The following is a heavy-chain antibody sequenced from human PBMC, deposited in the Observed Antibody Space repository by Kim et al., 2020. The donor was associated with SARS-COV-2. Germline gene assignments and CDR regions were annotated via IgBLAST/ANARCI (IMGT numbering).Heavy chain of an antibody. D-gene: IGHD6-13*01. CDR3: ARAPMVQQLYANYYYYGMDV. Sequence: SETLSLTCTVSGYSISSGYYWGWIRRPPGKGLEWIGSIYHSGSTYYNPSLKSRVTISVDTSKNQFSLKLSSVTAADTAVYYCARAPMVQQLYANYYYYGMDVWGQGTTVTVSS. CDR2: IYHSGST. J-gene: IGHJ6*02. V-gene: IGHV4-38-2*02. CDR1: GYSISSGYY.